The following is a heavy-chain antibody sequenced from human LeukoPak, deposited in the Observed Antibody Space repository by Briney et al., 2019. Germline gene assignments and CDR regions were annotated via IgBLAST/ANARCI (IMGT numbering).Heavy chain of an antibody. J-gene: IGHJ4*02. D-gene: IGHD1-26*01. CDR1: GFTFSSYA. Sequence: GGSLRLSCAASGFTFSSYAMSWVRQAPGKGLEWVSAISGSGGSTYYADSVKGRFTISRDNSKNTLYLQMNSLRAEDTAVYYCAKWDLIVGATSPDYWGQGTLVTVSS. V-gene: IGHV3-23*01. CDR3: AKWDLIVGATSPDY. CDR2: ISGSGGST.